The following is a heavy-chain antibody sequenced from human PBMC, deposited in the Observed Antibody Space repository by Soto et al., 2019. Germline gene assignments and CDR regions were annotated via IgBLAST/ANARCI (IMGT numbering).Heavy chain of an antibody. D-gene: IGHD5-18*01. CDR1: GFTFSSYA. Sequence: GGSLRLSCAASGFTFSSYAMSWVRQAPGKGLEWVSAISGSGGSTYYADSVKGRFTISRDNSKNTLYLQMNSLRAEDTAVYYCAKDLEYSYGFVPEAFDIWGQGTMVTVSS. V-gene: IGHV3-23*01. CDR3: AKDLEYSYGFVPEAFDI. CDR2: ISGSGGST. J-gene: IGHJ3*02.